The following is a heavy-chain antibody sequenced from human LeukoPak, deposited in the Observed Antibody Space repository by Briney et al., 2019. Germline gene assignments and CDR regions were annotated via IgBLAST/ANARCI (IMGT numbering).Heavy chain of an antibody. J-gene: IGHJ6*03. D-gene: IGHD3-22*01. CDR1: GGTFSSYA. Sequence: GASVKVSCKASGGTFSSYAISWVRQAPGQGLEWMGGIIPIFGTANYAQKFQGRVTITADESTSTAYMELSSLRSEDTAVYNCARGLFYYDSSGYYYYYYYMDVWGKGTTVTVSS. CDR2: IIPIFGTA. V-gene: IGHV1-69*13. CDR3: ARGLFYYDSSGYYYYYYYMDV.